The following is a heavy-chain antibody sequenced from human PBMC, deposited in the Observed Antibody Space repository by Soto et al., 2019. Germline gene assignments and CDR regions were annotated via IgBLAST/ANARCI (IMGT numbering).Heavy chain of an antibody. V-gene: IGHV1-46*03. CDR2: INPSGGST. J-gene: IGHJ4*02. D-gene: IGHD6-13*01. CDR3: ARFEGIAAAGTNRGFDY. Sequence: QVQLVQSGAEVKKPGASVKVSCKASGYTFTSYYMHWVRQAPGQGLEWMGIINPSGGSTSYAQKFQGRVTMTRDTSTSTVYMELSSLRSEDTAVYYCARFEGIAAAGTNRGFDYWGQGTLVTVSS. CDR1: GYTFTSYY.